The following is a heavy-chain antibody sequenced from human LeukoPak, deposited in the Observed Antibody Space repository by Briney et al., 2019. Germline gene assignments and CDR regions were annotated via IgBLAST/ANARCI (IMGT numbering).Heavy chain of an antibody. CDR2: ISSSSSTI. CDR1: GFTFSSYS. Sequence: GGSLRLSCAASGFTFSSYSMNWVRQAPGKGLEWVSYISSSSSTIYYADPVKGRFTISRDNAKNSLYLQMNSLRAEDTAVYYCARDLIPSLVRGNGVDYWGQGTLVTVSS. D-gene: IGHD3-10*01. CDR3: ARDLIPSLVRGNGVDY. J-gene: IGHJ4*02. V-gene: IGHV3-48*01.